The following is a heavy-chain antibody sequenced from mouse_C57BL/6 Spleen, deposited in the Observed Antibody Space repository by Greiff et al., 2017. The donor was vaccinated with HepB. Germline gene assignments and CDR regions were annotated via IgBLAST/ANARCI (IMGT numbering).Heavy chain of an antibody. CDR1: GYTFTSYW. CDR3: ARRYYYGSSGFAY. CDR2: IDPSDSYT. Sequence: QVQLQQPGAELVKPGASVKLSCKASGYTFTSYWMQWVKQRPGQGLEWIGEIDPSDSYTNYNQKFKGKATLTVDTSSSTAYMQLSSLTSEDSAVYYCARRYYYGSSGFAYWGQGTLVTVSA. D-gene: IGHD1-1*01. V-gene: IGHV1-50*01. J-gene: IGHJ3*01.